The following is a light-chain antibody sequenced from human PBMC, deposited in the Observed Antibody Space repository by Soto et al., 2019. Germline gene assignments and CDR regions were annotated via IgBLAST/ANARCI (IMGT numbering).Light chain of an antibody. J-gene: IGKJ2*01. CDR3: QQANSFPYT. CDR2: ATS. Sequence: DIQMTQSPSSVSASVGDRVTITCRASQGISNWLAWYQQKAGKAPKLLIYATSTLQSGVPSRFRGSGSVTEFTLTISSLQPDDVASYYCQQANSFPYTFGQGTKLEIK. CDR1: QGISNW. V-gene: IGKV1-12*01.